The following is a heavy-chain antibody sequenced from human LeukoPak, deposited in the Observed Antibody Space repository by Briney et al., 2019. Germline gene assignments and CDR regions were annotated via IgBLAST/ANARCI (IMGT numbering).Heavy chain of an antibody. D-gene: IGHD3-10*01. CDR2: IIPIFGTA. CDR1: GGTFSSYA. CDR3: ARSAGEYYYGSGSPSGAMDV. J-gene: IGHJ6*03. V-gene: IGHV1-69*06. Sequence: VASVKVSCKASGGTFSSYAISWVRQAPGQGLEWMGGIIPIFGTANYAQKFQGRVTITADKSTSTAYMELSSLRSEDTAVYYCARSAGEYYYGSGSPSGAMDVWGKRTTVTVSS.